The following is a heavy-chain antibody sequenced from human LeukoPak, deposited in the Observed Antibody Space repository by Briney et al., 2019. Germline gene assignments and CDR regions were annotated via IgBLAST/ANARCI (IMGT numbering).Heavy chain of an antibody. V-gene: IGHV3-48*01. D-gene: IGHD6-19*01. CDR2: ISTSGTTT. J-gene: IGHJ4*02. CDR1: GFTFSSYS. Sequence: GGSLRLSCAASGFTFSSYSMNWVRQAPGKGLEWVSYISTSGTTTYYADSVKGRFTISSDNAKSSLYLQMNSLRAEDTAVYYCARDRAVGSYYFDYWGQGTLVTVSS. CDR3: ARDRAVGSYYFDY.